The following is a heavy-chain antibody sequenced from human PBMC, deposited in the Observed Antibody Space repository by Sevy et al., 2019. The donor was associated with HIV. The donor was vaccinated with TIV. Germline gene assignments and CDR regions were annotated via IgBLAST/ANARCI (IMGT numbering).Heavy chain of an antibody. CDR1: GFTFSSYG. CDR2: ISYDGSNK. J-gene: IGHJ6*01. CDR3: AKDRGYYYYYGMDV. Sequence: GGSLRLSCAASGFTFSSYGMHWVRQAPGKGLEWVAVISYDGSNKYYADSVKGRFTISRDNSKNTLYLQMNSLRAEDTAVYYCAKDRGYYYYYGMDVWGQGTTVIVSS. V-gene: IGHV3-30*18. D-gene: IGHD3-10*01.